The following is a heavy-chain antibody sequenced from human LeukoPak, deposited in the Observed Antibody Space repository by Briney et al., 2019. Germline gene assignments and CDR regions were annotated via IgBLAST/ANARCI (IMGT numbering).Heavy chain of an antibody. V-gene: IGHV5-51*03. Sequence: GESLKISCKGSGYSFTSYWIGWVRQMPGKGLEWMGIIYPGDSDTGYSPSFQGQVTISADKSIRTAYLQWSSLKASDTAMYYCARPEKEMAVDYWGQGTLVTVSS. J-gene: IGHJ4*02. CDR1: GYSFTSYW. CDR3: ARPEKEMAVDY. D-gene: IGHD5-24*01. CDR2: IYPGDSDT.